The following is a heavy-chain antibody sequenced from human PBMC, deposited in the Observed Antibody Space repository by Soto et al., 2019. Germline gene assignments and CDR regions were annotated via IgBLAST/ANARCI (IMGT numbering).Heavy chain of an antibody. CDR3: AKAHGDYGDYDDAFDI. J-gene: IGHJ3*02. Sequence: GGSLRLSCAASGFTFSSYAMSWVRQAPGKGLEWVSAISGSGGSTYYADSVKGRFTISRDNSKNTLYLQMNSLRAEDTAVYYCAKAHGDYGDYDDAFDIWGQGTMVTVSS. CDR1: GFTFSSYA. V-gene: IGHV3-23*01. CDR2: ISGSGGST. D-gene: IGHD4-17*01.